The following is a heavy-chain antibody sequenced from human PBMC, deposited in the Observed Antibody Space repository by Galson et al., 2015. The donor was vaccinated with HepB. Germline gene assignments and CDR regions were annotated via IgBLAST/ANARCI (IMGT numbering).Heavy chain of an antibody. J-gene: IGHJ4*02. CDR3: TTAPDIVVVASIDY. CDR2: IRSKANSYAT. D-gene: IGHD2-15*01. CDR1: GFTFSGSA. V-gene: IGHV3-73*01. Sequence: SLRLSCAASGFTFSGSAMHWVRQASGKGLEWVGRIRSKANSYATAYAASVKGRFTISRDDSKNTAYLQMNSLKTEDTAVYYCTTAPDIVVVASIDYWGQGTLVTVSS.